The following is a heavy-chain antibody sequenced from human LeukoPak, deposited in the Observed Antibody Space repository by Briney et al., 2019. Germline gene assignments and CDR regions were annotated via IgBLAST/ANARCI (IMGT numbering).Heavy chain of an antibody. V-gene: IGHV3-7*01. CDR1: GFPFSSYW. CDR3: AKGPTFSNFDY. D-gene: IGHD2/OR15-2a*01. Sequence: GGSLRLSCVASGFPFSSYWMTWVRQAPGKGLEWVANIKQDGSKKSYVDSVKGRFTISRDNSKNTLYLQMNSLRAEDTAVYYCAKGPTFSNFDYWGQGTLVTVSS. J-gene: IGHJ4*02. CDR2: IKQDGSKK.